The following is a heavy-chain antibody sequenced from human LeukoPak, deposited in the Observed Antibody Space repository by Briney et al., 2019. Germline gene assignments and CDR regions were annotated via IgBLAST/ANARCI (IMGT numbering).Heavy chain of an antibody. Sequence: PGRSLRLSCAASGFTFSSYGMHWVRQAPGKGLEWVAVISYDGSNKYYADSVKGRFTISRDNSKNTLYLQMNSLRAEDTAVYYCAKSDGYNLSGILDYWGQGTLVTVSS. J-gene: IGHJ4*02. CDR2: ISYDGSNK. D-gene: IGHD5-24*01. V-gene: IGHV3-30*18. CDR1: GFTFSSYG. CDR3: AKSDGYNLSGILDY.